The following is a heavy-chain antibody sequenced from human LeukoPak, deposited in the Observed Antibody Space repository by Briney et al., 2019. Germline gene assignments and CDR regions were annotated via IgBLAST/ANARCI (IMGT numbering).Heavy chain of an antibody. Sequence: GGSLRLSCAASGFTFDDYAMHWVRQAPGKGLEWVSGISWNSGSISYADSVKGRFTISRDNAKNSLYLQMNSLRAEDMALYYCASSIAVAGTHFDYWGQGTLVTVSS. CDR2: ISWNSGSI. CDR1: GFTFDDYA. J-gene: IGHJ4*02. V-gene: IGHV3-9*03. D-gene: IGHD6-19*01. CDR3: ASSIAVAGTHFDY.